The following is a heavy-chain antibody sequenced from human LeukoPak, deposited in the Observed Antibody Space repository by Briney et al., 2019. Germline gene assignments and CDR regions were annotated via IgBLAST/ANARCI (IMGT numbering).Heavy chain of an antibody. CDR3: ARAYGIAAAGAYYYYGMDV. V-gene: IGHV1-8*01. J-gene: IGHJ6*02. Sequence: ASVKVSCKASGYTFTSYDINWVRQATGQGLEWMGWMNPNSGDTGYAQTFQGRVTMTRNTSISTDYMELSSLRSEDTAVYYCARAYGIAAAGAYYYYGMDVWGQGTTVTVSS. CDR1: GYTFTSYD. CDR2: MNPNSGDT. D-gene: IGHD6-13*01.